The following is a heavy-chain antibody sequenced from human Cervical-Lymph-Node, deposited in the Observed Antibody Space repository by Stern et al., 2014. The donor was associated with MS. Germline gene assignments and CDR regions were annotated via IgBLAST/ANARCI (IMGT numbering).Heavy chain of an antibody. J-gene: IGHJ5*02. Sequence: QVQLQESGPGVLRPSETLSLTCTVSGAPITSYYLSWIRQPPGKGLEWIGYIYYSGTTNYNASLKGRVAISIDTSKTQFSLRLSSVTAADTAVYYCARATDLWGQGTLVTVSS. CDR2: IYYSGTT. CDR1: GAPITSYY. CDR3: ARATDL. V-gene: IGHV4-59*01.